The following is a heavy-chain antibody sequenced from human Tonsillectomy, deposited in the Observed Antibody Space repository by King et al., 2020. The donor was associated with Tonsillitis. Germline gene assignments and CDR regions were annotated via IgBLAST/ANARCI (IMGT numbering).Heavy chain of an antibody. CDR1: GGSFSSYY. CDR2: IYYSGST. V-gene: IGHV4-59*08. D-gene: IGHD3-22*01. J-gene: IGHJ4*02. Sequence: VQLQESGPGLVKPSETLSLTCTVSGGSFSSYYWSWIRQSPGKGLEWSGFIYYSGSTTYNPSLKRRGTISVDTAKKQFSLKLGSVTAADTAVYYCARHMTYYDGSGSYWPGFDHWGQGTLVTVSS. CDR3: ARHMTYYDGSGSYWPGFDH.